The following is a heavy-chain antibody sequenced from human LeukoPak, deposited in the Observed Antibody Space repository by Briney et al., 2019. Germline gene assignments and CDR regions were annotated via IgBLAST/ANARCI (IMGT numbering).Heavy chain of an antibody. J-gene: IGHJ4*02. CDR2: ISSNGGST. CDR1: GFTFSSYA. Sequence: PGGSLRLSCAASGFTFSSYAMHWVRQAPGKGLEYVSAISSNGGSTYYANSVKGRFTISRDNSKNTLYLQMGSLRAEDMAVYYCAREGDIVATRSFDYWGQGILVTVSS. CDR3: AREGDIVATRSFDY. V-gene: IGHV3-64*01. D-gene: IGHD5-12*01.